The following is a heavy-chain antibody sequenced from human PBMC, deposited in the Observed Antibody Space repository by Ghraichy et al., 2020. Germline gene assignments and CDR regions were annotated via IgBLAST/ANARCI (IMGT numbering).Heavy chain of an antibody. CDR3: ARAGFGVVPHGTTIDY. Sequence: SETLSLTCAVYGGSFSGYYWSWIRQPPGKGLEWIGEINHSGSTNYNPSLKSRVTISVDTSKNQFSLKLSSVTAADTAVYYCARAGFGVVPHGTTIDYWGPGTLVTVSS. V-gene: IGHV4-34*01. J-gene: IGHJ4*02. CDR1: GGSFSGYY. CDR2: INHSGST. D-gene: IGHD3-3*01.